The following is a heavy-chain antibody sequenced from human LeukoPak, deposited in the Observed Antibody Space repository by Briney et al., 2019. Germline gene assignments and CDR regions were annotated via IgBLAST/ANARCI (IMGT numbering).Heavy chain of an antibody. J-gene: IGHJ4*02. D-gene: IGHD6-19*01. CDR3: ATSIEVAVDY. Sequence: PGGSLRLSCAASGFTFSDHYMDWVRQAPGKGLEWVGRTRNKANSYTTEYAASVKGRFTISRDDSKNSLYLQMNSLKTEDTAVYYCATSIEVAVDYWGQGTLVTVSS. CDR1: GFTFSDHY. CDR2: TRNKANSYTT. V-gene: IGHV3-72*01.